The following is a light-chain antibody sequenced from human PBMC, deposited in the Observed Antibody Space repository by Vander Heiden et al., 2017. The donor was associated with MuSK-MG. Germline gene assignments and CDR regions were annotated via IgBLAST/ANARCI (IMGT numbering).Light chain of an antibody. CDR1: QSISSY. CDR2: AAS. J-gene: IGKJ5*01. V-gene: IGKV1-39*01. CDR3: QQSYSTLSIT. Sequence: DIQMTQSPSSLSASVGDRVTITCRASQSISSYLNWYQQKPGQAPKHLIYAASSLQSGVPSRFSGSGSGTDFTLTISSLQPEDFATYYCQQSYSTLSITFGQGTRLEIK.